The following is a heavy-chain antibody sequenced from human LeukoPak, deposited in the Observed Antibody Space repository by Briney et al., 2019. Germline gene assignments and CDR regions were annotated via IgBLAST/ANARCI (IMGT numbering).Heavy chain of an antibody. CDR2: IKQDGSEK. Sequence: GGSLRLSCAASGFTFSSYWLSWVRQAPGKGLEWVANIKQDGSEKYYVDSVKGRFTISRDNAKNSLYLQMNSLRAEDTAVYHCARDGNYDFWSGYYVYWGQGTLVTVSS. CDR1: GFTFSSYW. V-gene: IGHV3-7*01. J-gene: IGHJ4*02. D-gene: IGHD3-3*01. CDR3: ARDGNYDFWSGYYVY.